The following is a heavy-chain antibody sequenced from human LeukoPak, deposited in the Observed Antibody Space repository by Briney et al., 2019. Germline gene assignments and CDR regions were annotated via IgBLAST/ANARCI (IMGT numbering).Heavy chain of an antibody. CDR1: GFTYSNYA. Sequence: GGSLRLSCAASGFTYSNYAMNWVRQAPGKGLEWVSGISSGGGTTYYADSVKGRFIISRDNSTNTLYLQMDSLRAEDTAVYYCTKAGIAVPATPDYWGQGTLVTVSS. D-gene: IGHD6-19*01. V-gene: IGHV3-23*01. CDR2: ISSGGGTT. J-gene: IGHJ4*02. CDR3: TKAGIAVPATPDY.